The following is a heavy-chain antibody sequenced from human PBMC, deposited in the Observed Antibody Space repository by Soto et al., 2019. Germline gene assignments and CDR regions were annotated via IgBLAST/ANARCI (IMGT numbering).Heavy chain of an antibody. D-gene: IGHD5-12*01. CDR1: GFTFSSYS. Sequence: GGSLRLSCAASGFTFSSYSMNWVRQAPGKGLEWVSSISSSSYIYYADSVKGRFTISRDNAKNSLYLQMNSLRAEDTAVYYCARRGRGYYYYYGMDVWGQGTTVTVSS. J-gene: IGHJ6*02. CDR2: ISSSSYI. CDR3: ARRGRGYYYYYGMDV. V-gene: IGHV3-21*01.